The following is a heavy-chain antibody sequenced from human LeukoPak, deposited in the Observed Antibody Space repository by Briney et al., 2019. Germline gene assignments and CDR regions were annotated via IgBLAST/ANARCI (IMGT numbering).Heavy chain of an antibody. CDR2: IYTSGST. D-gene: IGHD2-2*02. CDR1: GGSISSYY. Sequence: SETLSLTCTVSGGSISSYYWSWIRQPAGKGLEWIGRIYTSGSTNYNPSLKSRVTMSVDTSKNQFSLKLSSVTAADTAVYYCARDLVYFRSSTSCYNYNWFDPWGQGTLVTVSS. J-gene: IGHJ5*02. CDR3: ARDLVYFRSSTSCYNYNWFDP. V-gene: IGHV4-4*07.